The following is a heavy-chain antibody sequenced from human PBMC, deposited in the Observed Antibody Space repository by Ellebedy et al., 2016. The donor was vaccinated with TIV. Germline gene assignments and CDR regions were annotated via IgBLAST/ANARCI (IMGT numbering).Heavy chain of an antibody. CDR1: GFTFSSYA. J-gene: IGHJ4*02. CDR2: ISGSGGST. D-gene: IGHD1-26*01. V-gene: IGHV3-23*01. CDR3: AKGPPYSGSYYSLDY. Sequence: GESLKISCAASGFTFSSYAMSWVRQAPGKGLEWVSAISGSGGSTYYADSVKGRFTISRDNSKNTLYLQMNSLRAEDTAVYYCAKGPPYSGSYYSLDYWGQGTLVTVSS.